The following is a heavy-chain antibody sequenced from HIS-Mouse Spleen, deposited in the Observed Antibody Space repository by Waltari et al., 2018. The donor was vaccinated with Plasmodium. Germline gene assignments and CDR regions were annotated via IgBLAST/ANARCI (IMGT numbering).Heavy chain of an antibody. D-gene: IGHD3-16*01. CDR2: ISYDGSNK. CDR3: AKAQGVINFDY. J-gene: IGHJ4*02. V-gene: IGHV3-30*18. CDR1: GFTFSSYG. Sequence: QVQLVESGGGVVQPGRSLRLSCAASGFTFSSYGMHWVRQAPGKGLGWGAVISYDGSNKYYADSVKGRVTISRDNSKNTLYLQMNSLRAEDTAVYYCAKAQGVINFDYWGQGTLVTVSS.